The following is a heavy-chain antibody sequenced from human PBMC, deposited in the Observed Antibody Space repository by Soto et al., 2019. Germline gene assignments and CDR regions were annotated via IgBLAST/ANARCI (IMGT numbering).Heavy chain of an antibody. CDR1: GFTFSGYD. CDR3: ARGQYYYDSSGYYYWFDP. Sequence: GGSLRLSWAASGFTFSGYDMHGGRQATGKGLEWVSAIGTAGDPYYPGSVKGRFTISRENAKNSLYLQMNSLRAGDTAVYYCARGQYYYDSSGYYYWFDPWGQGTLVTVSS. V-gene: IGHV3-13*05. D-gene: IGHD3-22*01. CDR2: IGTAGDP. J-gene: IGHJ5*02.